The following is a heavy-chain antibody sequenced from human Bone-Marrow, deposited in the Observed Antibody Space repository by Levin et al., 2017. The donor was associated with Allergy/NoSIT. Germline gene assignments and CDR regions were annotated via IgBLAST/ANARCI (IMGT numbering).Heavy chain of an antibody. CDR3: ASPGAGIAVAGTFRYYGMDV. V-gene: IGHV3-21*01. J-gene: IGHJ6*02. CDR1: GFTFSSYS. CDR2: ISSSSSYI. D-gene: IGHD6-19*01. Sequence: SCAASGFTFSSYSMNWVRQAPGKGLEWVSSISSSSSYIYYADSVKGRFTISRDNAKNSLYLQMNSLRAEDTAVYYCASPGAGIAVAGTFRYYGMDVWGQGTTVTVSS.